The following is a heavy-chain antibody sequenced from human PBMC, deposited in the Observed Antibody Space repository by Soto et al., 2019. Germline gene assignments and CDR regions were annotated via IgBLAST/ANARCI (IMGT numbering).Heavy chain of an antibody. CDR2: INHSGST. Sequence: SETLSLTCAVYGGSFSGYYWSWIRQPPGKGLEWIGEINHSGSTNYNPSLKSRVTISVDTSKNQFSLKLSSVTAADTAVYYCARFKMYSSSWYYYGMDVWGPGTTLTVS. V-gene: IGHV4-34*01. J-gene: IGHJ6*02. D-gene: IGHD6-13*01. CDR1: GGSFSGYY. CDR3: ARFKMYSSSWYYYGMDV.